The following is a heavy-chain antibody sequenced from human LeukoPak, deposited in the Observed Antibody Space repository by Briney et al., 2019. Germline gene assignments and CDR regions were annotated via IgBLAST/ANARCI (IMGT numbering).Heavy chain of an antibody. CDR3: ARVRVPAAIDWFDP. J-gene: IGHJ5*02. CDR2: IYPGDSDT. Sequence: GESLKISCKGSGCSFTSYWIGWVRQMPGKGLEWMGIIYPGDSDTRYSPSFQGQVTISADKSISTTYLQWSSLKASDTAMYYCARVRVPAAIDWFDPWGQGTLVTVSS. D-gene: IGHD2-2*01. CDR1: GCSFTSYW. V-gene: IGHV5-51*01.